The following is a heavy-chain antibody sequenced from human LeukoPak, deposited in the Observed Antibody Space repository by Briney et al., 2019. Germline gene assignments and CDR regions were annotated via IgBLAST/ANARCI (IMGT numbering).Heavy chain of an antibody. V-gene: IGHV4-59*08. Sequence: SETLSLTCTVSGGSISSYYWSWIRQPPGKGLEWIGYIYYSGSTNYNPSLKSRVTISVDTSKNQFSLKLSSVTAADTAVYYCARHPAAAATFDYWGQGTLVTVSS. J-gene: IGHJ4*02. D-gene: IGHD6-13*01. CDR1: GGSISSYY. CDR2: IYYSGST. CDR3: ARHPAAAATFDY.